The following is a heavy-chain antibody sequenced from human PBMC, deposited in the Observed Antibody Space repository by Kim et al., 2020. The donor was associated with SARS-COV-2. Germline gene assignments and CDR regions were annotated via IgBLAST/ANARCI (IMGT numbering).Heavy chain of an antibody. CDR2: INHSGST. V-gene: IGHV4-34*01. Sequence: SETLSLTCAVYGGSFSGYYWSWIRQPPGKGLEWIGEINHSGSTNYNPSLKSRVTISVDTSKNQFSLKLSSVTAADTAVYYCARGQKARKKDRAGWFGELLYRPWGQGTLVTVSS. CDR3: ARGQKARKKDRAGWFGELLYRP. D-gene: IGHD3-10*01. J-gene: IGHJ5*02. CDR1: GGSFSGYY.